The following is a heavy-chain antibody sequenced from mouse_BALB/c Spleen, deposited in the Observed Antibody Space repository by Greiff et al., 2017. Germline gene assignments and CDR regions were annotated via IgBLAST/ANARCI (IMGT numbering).Heavy chain of an antibody. CDR3: ARTGIYDGYSPDAMDY. D-gene: IGHD2-3*01. CDR2: IYPGDGDT. V-gene: IGHV1-80*01. J-gene: IGHJ4*01. Sequence: VMLVESGAELVRPGSSVKISCKASGYAFSSYWMNWVKQRPGQGLEWIGQIYPGDGDTNYNGKFKGKATLTADKSSSTAYMQLSSLTSEDSAVYFCARTGIYDGYSPDAMDYWGQGTSVTVSS. CDR1: GYAFSSYW.